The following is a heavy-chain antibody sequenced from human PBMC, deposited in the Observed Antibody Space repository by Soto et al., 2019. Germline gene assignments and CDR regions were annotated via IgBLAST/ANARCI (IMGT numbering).Heavy chain of an antibody. V-gene: IGHV1-69*13. D-gene: IGHD5-12*01. CDR3: ARVVSRDGYNYKGWFDP. Sequence: SVEVSCEARGVTLSSCAISWARQATRQGLEWMGGIIPIFGTANYAQKFQGRVTITADESTSTAYMELSSLRSEDTAVYYCARVVSRDGYNYKGWFDPWGQGTLVTVSS. J-gene: IGHJ5*02. CDR2: IIPIFGTA. CDR1: GVTLSSCA.